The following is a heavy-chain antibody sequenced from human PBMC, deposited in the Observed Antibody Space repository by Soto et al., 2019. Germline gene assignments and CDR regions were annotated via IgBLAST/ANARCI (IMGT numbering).Heavy chain of an antibody. CDR1: GDSISSYY. J-gene: IGHJ4*02. CDR3: ARRYGSAFDY. Sequence: PLETLSLTSTVSGDSISSYYWSWIRQPPGKGLEWIGYIYYSGSTNYNPSLKSRVTISVDTSKNQFSLKLSSVTAADTAVYYCARRYGSAFDYWGQGTLVTVSS. CDR2: IYYSGST. D-gene: IGHD6-25*01. V-gene: IGHV4-59*08.